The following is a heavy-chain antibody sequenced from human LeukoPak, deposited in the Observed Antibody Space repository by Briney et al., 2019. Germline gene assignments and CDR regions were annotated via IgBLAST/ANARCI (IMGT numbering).Heavy chain of an antibody. D-gene: IGHD3-16*01. CDR1: GFTVSSNY. J-gene: IGHJ5*02. CDR3: VTRLA. CDR2: IYSGGST. Sequence: GGSLRLSCAASGFTVSSNYMSWDRQAPGKGLDWVSMIYSGGSTNYADSVKGRFTISRDSSKNTLYLQMNSLRAEDTAVYYCVTRLAWGQGTLVTVSS. V-gene: IGHV3-53*01.